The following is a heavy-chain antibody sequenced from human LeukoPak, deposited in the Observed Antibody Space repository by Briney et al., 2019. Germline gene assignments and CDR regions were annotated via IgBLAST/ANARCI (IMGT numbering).Heavy chain of an antibody. Sequence: SETLSLTCAVSGGSISSGGYSWSWIRQPPGKGLEWIGYIYHSGSTYYNPSLKSRVTISEDTSKNQFSLKMSSVTAADTAVYYCVRESYYYGMDVWGQGTTVTVSS. CDR1: GGSISSGGYS. V-gene: IGHV4-30-2*01. CDR3: VRESYYYGMDV. CDR2: IYHSGST. J-gene: IGHJ6*02.